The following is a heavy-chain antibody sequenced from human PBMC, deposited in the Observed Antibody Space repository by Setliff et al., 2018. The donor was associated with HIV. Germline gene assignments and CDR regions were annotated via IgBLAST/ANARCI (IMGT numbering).Heavy chain of an antibody. J-gene: IGHJ3*02. D-gene: IGHD5-12*01. CDR1: GYSVSSGYY. CDR3: ARVVPREVAPGGFDI. CDR2: IYYSGST. Sequence: SETLSLTCAVSGYSVSSGYYWGWLRQPPGKGLEWIASIYYSGSTYYAPSLKSRVTISVDTAKNQFSLKLTSVTAADTAVYFCARVVPREVAPGGFDIWGQGTMVTVSS. V-gene: IGHV4-38-2*01.